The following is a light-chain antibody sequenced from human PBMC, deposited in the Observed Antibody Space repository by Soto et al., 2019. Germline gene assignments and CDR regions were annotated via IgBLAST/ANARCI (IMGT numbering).Light chain of an antibody. V-gene: IGKV3-15*01. CDR1: QSVGLN. CDR2: RAS. CDR3: QKHNNWPQWK. J-gene: IGKJ1*01. Sequence: IVITQSPATLCLSPGEIAKLSRSSSQSVGLNLAWYQQKPGQAPRLIIYRASDRATDVPDRFSGSGSGTDFTLTIRRLQSDDFAVYYCQKHNNWPQWKFGKGTKVDIK.